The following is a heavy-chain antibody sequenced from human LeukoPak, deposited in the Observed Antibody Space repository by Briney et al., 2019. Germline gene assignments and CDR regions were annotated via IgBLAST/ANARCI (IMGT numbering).Heavy chain of an antibody. CDR1: GYSISSGYY. CDR3: ARLWGSGYYFDS. J-gene: IGHJ4*02. D-gene: IGHD7-27*01. Sequence: PSETLSLTCVVSGYSISSGYYWGWIRQPPGKGLEWIGSIWHSGTTYYNPSLKSRVTISVDTSNNQFSLKLSSVTAADTAVFYCARLWGSGYYFDSWAQGTLVTVSS. CDR2: IWHSGTT. V-gene: IGHV4-38-2*01.